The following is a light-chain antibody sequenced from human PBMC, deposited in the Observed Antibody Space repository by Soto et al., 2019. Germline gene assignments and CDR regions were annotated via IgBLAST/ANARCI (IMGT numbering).Light chain of an antibody. CDR1: ESIDSW. V-gene: IGKV1-5*03. CDR3: QQYNSYRA. J-gene: IGKJ1*01. CDR2: KAS. Sequence: DIQMTQSTSTLSASVGDRVTITCRASESIDSWLAWHQQKPGRAPKLLISKASSLESGVPSRFSGSAFGTEFTLTISSLQPDDFATYYGQQYNSYRAFGQGTKVDIK.